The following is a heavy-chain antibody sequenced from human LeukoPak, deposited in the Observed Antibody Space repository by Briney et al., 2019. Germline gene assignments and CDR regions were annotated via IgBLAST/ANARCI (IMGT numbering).Heavy chain of an antibody. D-gene: IGHD2-2*02. CDR1: GFTFSTYA. V-gene: IGHV3-30*04. CDR3: ARAGDCSSTDCYRAFNY. Sequence: GGSLRLSCAAPGFTFSTYAMHWVRQSPGKGLEWVAITSSDEKNRYYADSVKGRFTISRDNSKSTLFLQMNSLRPEDTALYYCARAGDCSSTDCYRAFNYWGQGTLVTVSS. J-gene: IGHJ4*02. CDR2: TSSDEKNR.